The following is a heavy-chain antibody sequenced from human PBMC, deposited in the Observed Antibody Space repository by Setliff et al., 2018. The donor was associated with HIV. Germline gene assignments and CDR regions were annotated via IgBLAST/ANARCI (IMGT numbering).Heavy chain of an antibody. J-gene: IGHJ4*02. Sequence: TGGSLRLSCAASKFTFSNAWMSWVRQAPGKGLEWVGRIKSKTDGGTTDYAASVKGRFTISRDDSKNTLYLQMNSLKTEDTAVYYCTTGVVRGVIITVAWGQGTLVTVSS. V-gene: IGHV3-15*01. D-gene: IGHD3-10*01. CDR3: TTGVVRGVIITVA. CDR1: KFTFSNAW. CDR2: IKSKTDGGTT.